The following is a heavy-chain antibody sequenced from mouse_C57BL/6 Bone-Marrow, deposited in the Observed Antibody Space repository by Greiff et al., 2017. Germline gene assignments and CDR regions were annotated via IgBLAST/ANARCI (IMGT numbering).Heavy chain of an antibody. D-gene: IGHD1-1*02. J-gene: IGHJ3*01. Sequence: QVQLQQPGAELVKPGASVKMSCKASGYTFTSYWITWVKQRPGQGLEWIGDIYPGSGSTTYNEKFKSKAPLTVDKSSSTAYMQLSSLTSEDSAFYYCARSGIPFAYWGQGTLVTVSA. CDR3: ARSGIPFAY. CDR1: GYTFTSYW. CDR2: IYPGSGST. V-gene: IGHV1-55*01.